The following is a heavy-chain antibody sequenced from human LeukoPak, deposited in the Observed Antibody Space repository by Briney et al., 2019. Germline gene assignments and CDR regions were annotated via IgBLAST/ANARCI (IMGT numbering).Heavy chain of an antibody. V-gene: IGHV1-2*02. CDR1: AYTFSGSY. J-gene: IGHJ4*02. CDR2: INPTSGVT. CDR3: ARDMYSGTYGH. D-gene: IGHD1-26*01. Sequence: ASVKLSCKASAYTFSGSYMHWVRPAPGQGLGWMGWINPTSGVTKYAEKSQGRVTMTRDTSINTAYMEMSGLRSDDTAVYYCARDMYSGTYGHWGQGTLVTVSS.